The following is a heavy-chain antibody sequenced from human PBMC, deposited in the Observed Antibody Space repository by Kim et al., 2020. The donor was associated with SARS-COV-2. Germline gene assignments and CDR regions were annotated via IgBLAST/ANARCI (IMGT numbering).Heavy chain of an antibody. V-gene: IGHV3-30*18. CDR2: ISYDGSNK. J-gene: IGHJ6*02. CDR3: AKGLGYSGYDFYYGMDV. Sequence: GGSLRLSCAASGFTFSSYGMHWVRQAPGKGLEWVAVISYDGSNKYYADSVKGRFTISRDNSKNTLYLQMNSLRAEDTAVYYCAKGLGYSGYDFYYGMDVWGQGTTVTVSS. D-gene: IGHD5-12*01. CDR1: GFTFSSYG.